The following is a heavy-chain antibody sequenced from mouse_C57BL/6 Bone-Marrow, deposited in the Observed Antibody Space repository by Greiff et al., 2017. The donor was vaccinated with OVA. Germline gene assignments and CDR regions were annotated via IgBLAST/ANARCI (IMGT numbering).Heavy chain of an antibody. D-gene: IGHD1-1*01. CDR2: ISRGGDYI. V-gene: IGHV5-9-1*02. Sequence: EVQLVESGEGLVKPGGSLKLSCAASGFTFSSYAMSWVRQTPEQRLEWVAYISRGGDYIYYADTVKGRFTISRDNARNTLYLQMSSLKSEDTAMYYCTRERGIYYYGRGYAMDYWGQGTSVTVSS. CDR1: GFTFSSYA. J-gene: IGHJ4*01. CDR3: TRERGIYYYGRGYAMDY.